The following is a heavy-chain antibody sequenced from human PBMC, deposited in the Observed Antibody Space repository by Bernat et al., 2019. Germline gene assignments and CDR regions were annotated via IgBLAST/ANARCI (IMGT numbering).Heavy chain of an antibody. D-gene: IGHD2-21*02. J-gene: IGHJ4*02. V-gene: IGHV3-15*01. Sequence: EVQLVESGGGLVKPGGSLRLSCAASGFTFSNAWMSWVRQAPGKGLEWVGRIKSKTDGGTTDYAAPVKGRFTISRDDSKNTLYLQMNSLKTEDTAVYYCTTVDIVVVTAPFDYWGQGTLVTVSS. CDR1: GFTFSNAW. CDR3: TTVDIVVVTAPFDY. CDR2: IKSKTDGGTT.